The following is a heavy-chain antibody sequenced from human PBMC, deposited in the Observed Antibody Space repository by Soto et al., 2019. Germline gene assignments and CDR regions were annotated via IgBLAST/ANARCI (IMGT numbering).Heavy chain of an antibody. CDR3: ARLYPPLRGSSWLDD. Sequence: QVQLQQWGAGLLKPSETLSLTCAVYGGSFSGYYWSWMRQPPGKGLEWIGEINHSGSTNYNPSLKSRVTISVDTSKNQFSLKLSSVTAADTAVYYCARLYPPLRGSSWLDDWGQGTLVTVSS. D-gene: IGHD6-13*01. CDR2: INHSGST. V-gene: IGHV4-34*01. J-gene: IGHJ4*02. CDR1: GGSFSGYY.